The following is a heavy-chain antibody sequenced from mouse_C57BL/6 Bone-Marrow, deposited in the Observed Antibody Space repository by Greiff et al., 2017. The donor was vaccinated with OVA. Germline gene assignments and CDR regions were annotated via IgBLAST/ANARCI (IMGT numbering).Heavy chain of an antibody. V-gene: IGHV5-15*01. J-gene: IGHJ2*01. CDR2: ISNLAYSI. D-gene: IGHD3-2*02. CDR3: ARRDSSGYWYFDY. CDR1: GFTFSDYG. Sequence: DVMLVESGGGLVQPGGSLKLSCAASGFTFSDYGMAWVRQAPRKGPEWVAFISNLAYSIYYADTVTGRFTISRENAKNTLYLGMSSLRSEDTAMYYCARRDSSGYWYFDYWGQGTTLTVSS.